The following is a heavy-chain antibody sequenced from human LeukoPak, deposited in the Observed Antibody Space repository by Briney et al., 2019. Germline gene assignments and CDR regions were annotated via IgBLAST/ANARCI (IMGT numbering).Heavy chain of an antibody. CDR1: GFTFSSYS. Sequence: GGSLRLSCAASGFTFSSYSMSWVRQAPGKGLEWVSAISSSGGSTYYADSVNGQFTIYRDNSKNKLYLHMNSLRAEDTAVYYCAKGTYSSSYYFDYWGQGTLVTVSS. J-gene: IGHJ4*02. CDR2: ISSSGGST. V-gene: IGHV3-23*01. D-gene: IGHD6-13*01. CDR3: AKGTYSSSYYFDY.